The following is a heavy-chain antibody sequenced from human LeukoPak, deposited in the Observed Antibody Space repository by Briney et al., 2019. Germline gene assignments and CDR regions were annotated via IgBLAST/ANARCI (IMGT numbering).Heavy chain of an antibody. J-gene: IGHJ5*02. Sequence: PGGSLRLSCAASGFTVSSNYMSWVRQAPGKGLEWVSVIYSGGSTYYADSVKGRFTISRHNSKNTLYLQMNSLRAEDTAVYYCARAMHYYGSGSYRVSWFDPWGQGTLVTVSS. CDR2: IYSGGST. CDR1: GFTVSSNY. V-gene: IGHV3-53*04. CDR3: ARAMHYYGSGSYRVSWFDP. D-gene: IGHD3-10*01.